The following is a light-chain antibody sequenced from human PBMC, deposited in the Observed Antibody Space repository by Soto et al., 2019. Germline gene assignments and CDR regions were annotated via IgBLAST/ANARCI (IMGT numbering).Light chain of an antibody. CDR2: AAS. CDR1: QSIDKY. V-gene: IGKV1-39*01. CDR3: HQSYSTPSLT. Sequence: DIQMTQSPSSLSASVGDRVTITCRASQSIDKYLNWYQQKPGKGPNLLIYAASNLRTGVPSRFSGSGSGTDFTLTISSLLPEDFATYFCHQSYSTPSLTFGGGTKVDIK. J-gene: IGKJ4*01.